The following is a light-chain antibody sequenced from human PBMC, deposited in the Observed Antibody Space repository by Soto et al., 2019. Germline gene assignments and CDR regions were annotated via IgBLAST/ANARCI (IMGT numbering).Light chain of an antibody. V-gene: IGKV3-20*01. CDR3: QQYGSSPLT. J-gene: IGKJ4*01. CDR1: QSVSSSY. CDR2: DAS. Sequence: EIVLTQSPGTLSLSPGERATLSCRASQSVSSSYLAWYQQKPGQAPRLRIYDASSRATGIPDRFSGSGSGTDFTLTISRREPEDFAVYYCQQYGSSPLTFGGGTKVEIK.